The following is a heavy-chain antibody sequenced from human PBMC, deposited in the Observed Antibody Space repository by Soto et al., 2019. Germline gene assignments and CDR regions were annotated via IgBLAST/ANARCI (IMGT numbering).Heavy chain of an antibody. D-gene: IGHD3-10*01. CDR3: ARVLNYGPGSRWFDP. J-gene: IGHJ5*02. Sequence: ASVKVSCKASGGTFSSYAISWVRQAPGQGLEWMGGIIPIFGTANYAQKFQGRVTITADESTSTAYMELSSLRSEDTAVYYCARVLNYGPGSRWFDPWGQGTLVTVSS. CDR2: IIPIFGTA. CDR1: GGTFSSYA. V-gene: IGHV1-69*13.